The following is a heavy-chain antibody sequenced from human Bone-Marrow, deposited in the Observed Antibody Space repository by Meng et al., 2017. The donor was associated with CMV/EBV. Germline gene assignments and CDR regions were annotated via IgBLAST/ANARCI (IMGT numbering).Heavy chain of an antibody. J-gene: IGHJ6*02. CDR3: ARDLAYSSPFAYYYYYGMDV. D-gene: IGHD6-13*01. Sequence: GGSLRLSCAASGFTFSSYAMHWVRQAPGKGLEWVAVISYDGSNKYYADSVKGRFTISRDNSKNTLYLQMNSLRAEDTAVYYCARDLAYSSPFAYYYYYGMDVWGQGTTVTVSS. CDR2: ISYDGSNK. V-gene: IGHV3-30*04. CDR1: GFTFSSYA.